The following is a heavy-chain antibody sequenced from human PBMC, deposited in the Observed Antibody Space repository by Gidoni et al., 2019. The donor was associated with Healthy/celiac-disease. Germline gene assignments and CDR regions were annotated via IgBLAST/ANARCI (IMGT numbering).Heavy chain of an antibody. CDR1: GGTFSRYA. V-gene: IGHV1-69*06. J-gene: IGHJ6*02. D-gene: IGHD5-12*01. CDR3: ARGRRWLQMDV. Sequence: QVQLVQAGAEVKQPGSSVKVSCKASGGTFSRYAISWVRQAPGQGLEWMVGIIPIFGTANYAQKFQGRVTITADKSTSTAYMELSSLRSEDTAVYYCARGRRWLQMDVWGQGTTVTVSS. CDR2: IIPIFGTA.